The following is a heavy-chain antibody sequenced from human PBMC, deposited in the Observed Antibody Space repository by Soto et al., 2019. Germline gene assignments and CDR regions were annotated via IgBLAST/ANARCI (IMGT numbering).Heavy chain of an antibody. CDR3: AKENGGGRYYYYMDV. CDR2: ISSSGGST. V-gene: IGHV3-23*01. J-gene: IGHJ6*03. D-gene: IGHD3-16*01. Sequence: EVQLLESGGGLVQPGGSLRLSCVASGFTLSSYAMSWVRQAPGKGLEWVSAISSSGGSTYYADSVKGRFTISRDKSMNTLYLQMNSLRAEDTAVYYCAKENGGGRYYYYMDVWGKGSTVTVSS. CDR1: GFTLSSYA.